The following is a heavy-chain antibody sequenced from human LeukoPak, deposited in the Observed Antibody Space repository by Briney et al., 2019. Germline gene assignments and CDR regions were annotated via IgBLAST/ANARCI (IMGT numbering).Heavy chain of an antibody. CDR3: ASHTRDSSSYYYSYGMDV. J-gene: IGHJ6*02. CDR1: GHTFTSYD. V-gene: IGHV1-8*01. Sequence: SVKVSCKASGHTFTSYDIKWVRQATGQGLEWMGWMNPKSGNTGYAQKFQGRVTMTRNTYISTADMELSSMRFEDAAVYYCASHTRDSSSYYYSYGMDVWGQGTTVTVSS. CDR2: MNPKSGNT. D-gene: IGHD6-13*01.